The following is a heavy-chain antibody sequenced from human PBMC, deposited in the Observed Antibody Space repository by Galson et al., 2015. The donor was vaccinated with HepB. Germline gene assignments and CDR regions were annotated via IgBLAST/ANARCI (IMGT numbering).Heavy chain of an antibody. CDR1: GYTFTSYG. Sequence: SVKVSCKASGYTFTSYGISWVRQAPGQGLEWMGWISAYNGNTNYAQKLQGRVTMTTDTSTSTAYMELRSLRSDDTAVYYCARIDQDIVVVPAAGYFDLWGRGTLDTVSS. CDR2: ISAYNGNT. CDR3: ARIDQDIVVVPAAGYFDL. D-gene: IGHD2-2*01. J-gene: IGHJ2*01. V-gene: IGHV1-18*04.